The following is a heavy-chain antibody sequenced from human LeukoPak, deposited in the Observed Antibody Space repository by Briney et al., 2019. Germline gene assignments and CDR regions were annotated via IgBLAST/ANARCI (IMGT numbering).Heavy chain of an antibody. D-gene: IGHD4-17*01. CDR1: GYTFTGYY. CDR2: INPNSGGT. V-gene: IGHV1-2*02. CDR3: ARLRSYGDNGDY. J-gene: IGHJ4*02. Sequence: ASVKVSCKASGYTFTGYYMHWVRQAPGQGLEWMGWINPNSGGTNYAQKFQGRVTMTRDTSISTAYMELSRLRSDDTAVYYCARLRSYGDNGDYWGQGTLVTVSS.